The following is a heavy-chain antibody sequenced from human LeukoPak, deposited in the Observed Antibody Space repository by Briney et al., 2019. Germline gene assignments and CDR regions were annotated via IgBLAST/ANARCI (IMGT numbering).Heavy chain of an antibody. D-gene: IGHD6-13*01. J-gene: IGHJ5*02. Sequence: ASVKVSCKASGYTFTNFGISWVRQAPGQGLEWMGWISGYNGNTNYAQRLQGRVTMTTDTSTSTAYMDLRSLRSDDTAVYYCARSGAAGNWFDPWGQGTLVTVSS. CDR2: ISGYNGNT. CDR3: ARSGAAGNWFDP. V-gene: IGHV1-18*01. CDR1: GYTFTNFG.